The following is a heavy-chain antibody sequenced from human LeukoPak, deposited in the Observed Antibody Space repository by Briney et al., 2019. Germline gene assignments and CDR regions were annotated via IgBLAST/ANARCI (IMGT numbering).Heavy chain of an antibody. CDR2: IYHSGST. J-gene: IGHJ4*02. CDR3: ARRIAVAGTPLRGCFDY. V-gene: IGHV4-4*02. Sequence: SGTLSLTCAVSGGSISSSNWWSWVRQPPGKGLEWIGEIYHSGSTNYNPSLKSRVTISVDKSKNQFSLKLSSVTAADTAVYYCARRIAVAGTPLRGCFDYWGQGTLVTVSS. D-gene: IGHD6-19*01. CDR1: GGSISSSNW.